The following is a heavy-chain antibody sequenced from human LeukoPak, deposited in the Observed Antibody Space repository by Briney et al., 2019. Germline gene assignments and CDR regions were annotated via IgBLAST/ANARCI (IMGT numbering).Heavy chain of an antibody. D-gene: IGHD2-8*01. CDR3: LPNAFDY. CDR1: GFTFSSYW. J-gene: IGHJ4*02. CDR2: INSDGSTT. V-gene: IGHV3-74*01. Sequence: PGGSLRLACAASGFTFSSYWMHWVRQTPGKGLVWVSRINSDGSTTTYADSVKGRFTISRDNAKNILYLQMNSLRAEDTAVYYCLPNAFDYWGQGTLVTVSS.